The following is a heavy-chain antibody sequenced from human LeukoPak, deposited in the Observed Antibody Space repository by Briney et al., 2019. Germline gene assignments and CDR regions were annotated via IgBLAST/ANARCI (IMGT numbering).Heavy chain of an antibody. V-gene: IGHV4-59*01. J-gene: IGHJ4*02. Sequence: PSETLSLTCTVSGGSISSYYWSWIRQPPGKGLEWIGYIYYSGSTNYNPSLKSRVTISVDTSKNQFSPKLSSVTAADTAVYYCARGKLRYFDWLPLPDYWGQGTLVTVSS. D-gene: IGHD3-9*01. CDR1: GGSISSYY. CDR3: ARGKLRYFDWLPLPDY. CDR2: IYYSGST.